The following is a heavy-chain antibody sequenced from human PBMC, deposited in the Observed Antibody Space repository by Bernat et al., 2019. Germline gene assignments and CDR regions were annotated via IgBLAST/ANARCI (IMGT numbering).Heavy chain of an antibody. CDR1: GFTFSSYW. V-gene: IGHV3-74*01. Sequence: EVQLVESGGGLIQPGGSLRLSCAASGFTFSSYWMHWVRQAPVQGLVWVSRINNDGIITTYADSVKGRFTISRDNAKNTLYLQMNSLRAEDTAVYYCASGISIFQGNVDDSWGQGTLVSVSS. D-gene: IGHD2/OR15-2a*01. J-gene: IGHJ4*02. CDR3: ASGISIFQGNVDDS. CDR2: INNDGIIT.